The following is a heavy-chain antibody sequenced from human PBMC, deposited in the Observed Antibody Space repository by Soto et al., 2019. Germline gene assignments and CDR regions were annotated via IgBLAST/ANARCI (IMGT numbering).Heavy chain of an antibody. CDR3: ARGITMVRGVIPGYYYYYGMDV. CDR2: IYYSGST. D-gene: IGHD3-10*01. CDR1: GGSISSYY. V-gene: IGHV4-59*01. J-gene: IGHJ6*02. Sequence: ASETLSLTCTVSGGSISSYYWSWIRQPPGKGLEWIGYIYYSGSTNYNPSLKSRVTISVDTSKNQFSLKLSSLRSEDTAVYYCARGITMVRGVIPGYYYYYGMDVWGQGTTVTVSS.